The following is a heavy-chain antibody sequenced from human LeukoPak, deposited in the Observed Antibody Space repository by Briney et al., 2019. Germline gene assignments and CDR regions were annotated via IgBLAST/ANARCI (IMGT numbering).Heavy chain of an antibody. CDR1: GGSFSGYY. CDR3: ARVKYYDYVWGSYRPSYYYYGMDV. CDR2: INHSGST. Sequence: PSETLSLTCAVYGGSFSGYYWSWIRQPPGKGLEWIGEINHSGSTNYNPSLKSRVTISVDTSKNQFSPKLSSVTAADTAVYYCARVKYYDYVWGSYRPSYYYYGMDVWGQGTTVTVSS. D-gene: IGHD3-16*02. J-gene: IGHJ6*02. V-gene: IGHV4-34*01.